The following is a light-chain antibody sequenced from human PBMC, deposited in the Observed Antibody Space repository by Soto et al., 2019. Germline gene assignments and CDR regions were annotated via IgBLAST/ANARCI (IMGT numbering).Light chain of an antibody. J-gene: IGKJ1*01. CDR1: QSVRNNY. V-gene: IGKV3-20*01. CDR2: GAS. Sequence: EIVLTQSPGTLSLSPGERATLSCRASQSVRNNYLAWYHQKPGQAPRLLIYGASNRATGIPARCSGSGSGTDFTRTISSLEPEDFAVYFCPQYCSSPWTFGLGTKVDIK. CDR3: PQYCSSPWT.